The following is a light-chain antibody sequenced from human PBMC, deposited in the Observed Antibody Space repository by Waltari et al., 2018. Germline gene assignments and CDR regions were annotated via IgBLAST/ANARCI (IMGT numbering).Light chain of an antibody. J-gene: IGKJ1*01. V-gene: IGKV1-5*01. Sequence: DIQMPQSPSTLSASVGDRVTITCRASQTINGWLAWDKQKPGKAPELLIHDASTLESGVPPRFSGSGSGTEFTLTISSVQPEDVATYYCQQYLLFWTFGQGTRVEIK. CDR3: QQYLLFWT. CDR1: QTINGW. CDR2: DAS.